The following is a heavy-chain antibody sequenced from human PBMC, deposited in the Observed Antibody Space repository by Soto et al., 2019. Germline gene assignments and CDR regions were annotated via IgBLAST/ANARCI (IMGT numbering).Heavy chain of an antibody. J-gene: IGHJ4*02. CDR2: IYYSGRT. V-gene: IGHV4-31*03. D-gene: IGHD6-13*01. CDR1: GGSISSGGYF. CDR3: ARFAKEENPKVGSWYYFDY. Sequence: PSESLSLTCTVSGGSISSGGYFWSWVRQHPGEGLEWIVNIYYSGRTYYNPSLKSRVTISVDTSKNQCSLNLSSVTAADTAVYYCARFAKEENPKVGSWYYFDYWGQRTRVTASS.